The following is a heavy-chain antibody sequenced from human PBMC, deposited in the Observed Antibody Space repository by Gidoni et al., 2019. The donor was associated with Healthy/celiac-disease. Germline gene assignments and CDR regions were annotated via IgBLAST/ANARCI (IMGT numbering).Heavy chain of an antibody. CDR3: ASQRHGYNYYFGFDY. D-gene: IGHD5-12*01. J-gene: IGHJ4*02. CDR1: GGTFSSYA. Sequence: QVQLVQSGAEVKKPGSSVKVSCKASGGTFSSYAITWVRQAPGQGLEWMGGIIPIFNTANYAPKFQGRVTITADESTSTAYMELSSLRSEDTAVFYCASQRHGYNYYFGFDYWGQGTLVTVSS. V-gene: IGHV1-69*01. CDR2: IIPIFNTA.